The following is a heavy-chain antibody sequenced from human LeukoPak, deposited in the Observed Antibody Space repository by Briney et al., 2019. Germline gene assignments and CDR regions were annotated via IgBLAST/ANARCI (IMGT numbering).Heavy chain of an antibody. J-gene: IGHJ4*02. Sequence: PSETLSLTCTVSGGSISSSSYYWGWIRQPPGKGLEWIGSIYYSGSTYYNPSLKSRVTISVDTSKNQFSLKLSSVTAADTAVYYCARLTSSGWQDYWGQGTLDTVSS. D-gene: IGHD6-19*01. CDR1: GGSISSSSYY. V-gene: IGHV4-39*01. CDR3: ARLTSSGWQDY. CDR2: IYYSGST.